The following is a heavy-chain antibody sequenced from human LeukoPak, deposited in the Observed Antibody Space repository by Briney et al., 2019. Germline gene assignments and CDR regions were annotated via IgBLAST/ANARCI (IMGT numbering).Heavy chain of an antibody. J-gene: IGHJ6*03. CDR1: GFTVSSNY. CDR3: ARAVVKYYYYYMDV. V-gene: IGHV3-53*01. Sequence: GGSLRLSCAASGFTVSSNYMSWVRQAPGKGLEWCSVIYSGGSTYYADSVKGRFTISRDNSKNTLYLQMNSLRAEDTAVYYCARAVVKYYYYYMDVWGKGTTVTVSS. CDR2: IYSGGST.